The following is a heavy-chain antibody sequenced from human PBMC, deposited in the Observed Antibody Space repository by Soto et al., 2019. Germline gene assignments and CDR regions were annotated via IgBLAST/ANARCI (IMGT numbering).Heavy chain of an antibody. CDR1: GYIFVNYG. J-gene: IGHJ6*02. V-gene: IGHV1-18*01. Sequence: QVQLVQSGDEVKKPGASVKVSCKASGYIFVNYGIAWGRQAPGQGLEWMGWSSPYTGNTHSATKVQGRLTMTTDTSTSTDYMELGSLTSDDTAVYYCVMVDNYVTPTPQDVWGQGTTVTVSS. CDR2: SSPYTGNT. D-gene: IGHD3-16*01. CDR3: VMVDNYVTPTPQDV.